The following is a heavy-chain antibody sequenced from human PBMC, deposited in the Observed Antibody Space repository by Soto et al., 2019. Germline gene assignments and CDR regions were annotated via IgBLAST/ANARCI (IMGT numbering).Heavy chain of an antibody. J-gene: IGHJ6*02. CDR2: INSDGSST. CDR3: ARDLAAAAVLGGLYYYYYYGMDV. V-gene: IGHV3-74*01. Sequence: PGGSLRLSCAASGFTFSSYWMHWVRQAPGKGLVWVSRINSDGSSTSYADSVKGRFTISRDNAKNTLYLQMNSLRAEDTAVYYCARDLAAAAVLGGLYYYYYYGMDVWGQGTAVTVSS. CDR1: GFTFSSYW. D-gene: IGHD6-13*01.